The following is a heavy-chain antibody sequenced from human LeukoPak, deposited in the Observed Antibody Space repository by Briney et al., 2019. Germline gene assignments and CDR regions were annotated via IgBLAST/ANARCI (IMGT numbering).Heavy chain of an antibody. CDR3: ARGGRIAAAASFDY. J-gene: IGHJ4*02. V-gene: IGHV1-46*01. D-gene: IGHD6-13*01. CDR1: GYTFTSYY. CDR2: INPSGGST. Sequence: ASVKVSCKASGYTFTSYYMHWVEQAPGQGLKGMEIINPSGGSTSYAQKFQGRVTMTRDTSTSTVYMELSSLRSEDTAVYYCARGGRIAAAASFDYWGQGTLVTVSS.